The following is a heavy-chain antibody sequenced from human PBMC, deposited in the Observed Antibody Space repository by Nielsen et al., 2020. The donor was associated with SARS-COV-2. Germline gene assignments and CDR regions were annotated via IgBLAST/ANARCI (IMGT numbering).Heavy chain of an antibody. J-gene: IGHJ3*02. CDR3: GGGAVKGGGGDAFDI. CDR2: IYYSGST. Sequence: SETLSLTCTVSGGSISSYYWSWIRQPPGKGLEWIGYIYYSGSTNYNPSLKSRVTISVDTSKNQFSLKLSSVTAADTAVYYCGGGAVKGGGGDAFDIWGQGTMVTVSS. CDR1: GGSISSYY. V-gene: IGHV4-59*08. D-gene: IGHD3-16*01.